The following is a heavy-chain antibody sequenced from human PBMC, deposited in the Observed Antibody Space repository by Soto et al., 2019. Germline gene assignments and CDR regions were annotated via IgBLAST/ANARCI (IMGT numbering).Heavy chain of an antibody. J-gene: IGHJ4*02. V-gene: IGHV4-59*01. CDR2: IYYGGST. D-gene: IGHD3-3*01. Sequence: PSETLSLTCTVSGGSISSYYWSWIRQPPGKGLEWIGYIYYGGSTNYNPSLKSRVTISVDTSKNQFSLKLSSVTAADTAVYYCASLRGDFWSGSTYYFDYWGQGTLVTVSS. CDR1: GGSISSYY. CDR3: ASLRGDFWSGSTYYFDY.